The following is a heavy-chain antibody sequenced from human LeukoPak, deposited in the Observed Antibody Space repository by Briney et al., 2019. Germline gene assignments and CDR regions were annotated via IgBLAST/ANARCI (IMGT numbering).Heavy chain of an antibody. Sequence: GGSLRLSCAASGFSFSTYAMSWVRQAPGKGLEWVSAISGSGGATYSADSVKGRFIISRDNSKNTMYLQMNSLRAEDTAIYYCAKDTMVRGLFGQWGQGTLVTVSS. J-gene: IGHJ4*02. CDR2: ISGSGGAT. D-gene: IGHD3-10*01. V-gene: IGHV3-23*01. CDR3: AKDTMVRGLFGQ. CDR1: GFSFSTYA.